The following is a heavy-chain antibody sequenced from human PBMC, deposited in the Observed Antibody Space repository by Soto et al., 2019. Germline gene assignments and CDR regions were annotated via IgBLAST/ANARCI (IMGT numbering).Heavy chain of an antibody. CDR1: GYTFTSNA. CDR3: ARSVGAALSDY. D-gene: IGHD1-26*01. V-gene: IGHV1-3*01. Sequence: QVQLVQSGAEVKKPGASVKVSCKASGYTFTSNAMNWVRQAPGQRLEWMGWINAGNGNTKYSQKFQGRVTITRDTSASTAYMELSSLRSEDTAVYYCARSVGAALSDYWGQGTLVTVSS. CDR2: INAGNGNT. J-gene: IGHJ4*02.